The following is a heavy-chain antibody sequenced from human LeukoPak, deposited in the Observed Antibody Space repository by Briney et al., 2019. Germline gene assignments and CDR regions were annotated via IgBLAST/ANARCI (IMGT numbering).Heavy chain of an antibody. CDR3: ARDMPGYSSSWYSGGGWFDP. J-gene: IGHJ5*02. D-gene: IGHD6-13*01. CDR1: GFTFSSYW. Sequence: GGSLRLSCAASGFTFSSYWMHWVRQAPGKGLVWVSRINSDGSSTSYADSVKGRFTISRDNAKNSPYLQMNSLRAEDTAVYYCARDMPGYSSSWYSGGGWFDPWGQGTLVTVSS. CDR2: INSDGSST. V-gene: IGHV3-74*01.